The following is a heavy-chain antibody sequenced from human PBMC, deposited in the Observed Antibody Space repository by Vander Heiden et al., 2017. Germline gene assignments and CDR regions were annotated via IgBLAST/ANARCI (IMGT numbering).Heavy chain of an antibody. CDR2: ISGSGGST. J-gene: IGHJ4*02. D-gene: IGHD6-19*01. Sequence: EVQLLESGGGLVQPGGSLRLSCAASGFTVSSFAMSWVRQAPGKGLGWVSAISGSGGSTYYADSVKGRFTISRDNSKNTLYLQMNSLRAEDTAVYYCAKDRTGYSSGWLPDWGQGTLVTVSS. CDR3: AKDRTGYSSGWLPD. V-gene: IGHV3-23*01. CDR1: GFTVSSFA.